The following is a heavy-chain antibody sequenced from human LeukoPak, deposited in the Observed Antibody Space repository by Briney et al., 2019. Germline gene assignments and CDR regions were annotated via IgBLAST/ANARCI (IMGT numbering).Heavy chain of an antibody. CDR1: GFTFSSYA. CDR2: ISYDGSNK. V-gene: IGHV3-30-3*01. J-gene: IGHJ4*02. Sequence: PGRSLRLSCAASGFTFSSYAMHWVRQAPGKGLEWVAVISYDGSNKYYADSVKGRFTISRVNSKNTLYLQMNSLRAEDTAVYYCARDAPYFDYWGQGTLVTVSS. CDR3: ARDAPYFDY.